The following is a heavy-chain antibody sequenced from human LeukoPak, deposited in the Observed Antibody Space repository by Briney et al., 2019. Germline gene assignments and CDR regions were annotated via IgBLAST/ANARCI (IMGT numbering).Heavy chain of an antibody. J-gene: IGHJ4*02. V-gene: IGHV4-59*01. D-gene: IGHD3-22*01. Sequence: SETLSLTCTVSGGSISSYYWSWIRQPPGKGLEWIGYIYYSGSTNYNPSLKSRVTISVGTSKNQFSLKLSSVTAADTAVYYCARALYDSSGYYADYWGQGTLVTVSS. CDR3: ARALYDSSGYYADY. CDR1: GGSISSYY. CDR2: IYYSGST.